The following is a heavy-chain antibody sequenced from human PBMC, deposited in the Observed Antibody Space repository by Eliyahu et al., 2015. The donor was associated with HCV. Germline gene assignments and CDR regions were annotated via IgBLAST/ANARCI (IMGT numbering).Heavy chain of an antibody. J-gene: IGHJ2*01. Sequence: QVQLQESGPGLVKASETLSLTCTVSGGFIYGYXWSWLRKSPGKGLEWIGYIHYSGGPKYHPSLQSRVTTSIDTSKNQLSLMLTSVTTADTAVYYCARQPTPSGGWYRGGRYFDLWGRGSLATVSS. CDR1: GGFIYGYX. CDR3: ARQPTPSGGWYRGGRYFDL. CDR2: IHYSGGP. D-gene: IGHD6-19*01. V-gene: IGHV4-59*01.